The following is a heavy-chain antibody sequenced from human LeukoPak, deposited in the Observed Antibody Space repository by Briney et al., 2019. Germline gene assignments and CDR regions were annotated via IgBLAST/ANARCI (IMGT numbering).Heavy chain of an antibody. J-gene: IGHJ3*02. CDR1: GGSISSYY. CDR2: IYYSGST. CDR3: ARARTVTTPKNAFDI. D-gene: IGHD4-17*01. Sequence: SETLSLTCTVSGGSISSYYWSWIRQPPGKGLEWIGYIYYSGSTNYNPCLKSRVTISVDASKKQFSLKLSSVTAADTAVYYCARARTVTTPKNAFDIWGQGTVVTVSS. V-gene: IGHV4-59*01.